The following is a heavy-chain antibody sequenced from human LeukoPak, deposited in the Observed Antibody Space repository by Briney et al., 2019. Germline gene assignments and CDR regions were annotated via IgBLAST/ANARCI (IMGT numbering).Heavy chain of an antibody. D-gene: IGHD3-3*01. CDR3: ARSGGITIFGVVTTPDEYFQH. V-gene: IGHV4-59*01. CDR2: IYCSGST. Sequence: SETLSLTCTVSGGSISSYYWSWIRQPPGKGLEWIGYIYCSGSTNYNPSLKSRVTISVDTSKNQFSLKLSSVTAADTAVYYCARSGGITIFGVVTTPDEYFQHWGQGTLVTVSS. J-gene: IGHJ1*01. CDR1: GGSISSYY.